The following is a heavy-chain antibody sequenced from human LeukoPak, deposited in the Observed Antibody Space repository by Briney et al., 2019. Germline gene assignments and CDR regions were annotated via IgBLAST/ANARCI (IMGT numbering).Heavy chain of an antibody. CDR3: ARDFGNLMAGPQKT. D-gene: IGHD5-24*01. CDR1: GFTFSTYN. J-gene: IGHJ5*02. Sequence: GGSLRLSCAASGFTFSTYNMNWVRQAPGKGLEWVSSISSSSSYIYYADSVKGRFIISRDNAKNSLYLQMSSLRAEDTAVYYCARDFGNLMAGPQKTWGQGTLVTVSS. V-gene: IGHV3-21*01. CDR2: ISSSSSYI.